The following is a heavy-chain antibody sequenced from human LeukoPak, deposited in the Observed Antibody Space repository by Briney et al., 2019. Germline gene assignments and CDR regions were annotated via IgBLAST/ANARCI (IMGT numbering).Heavy chain of an antibody. CDR1: GYTFTGYY. D-gene: IGHD3-3*01. CDR3: ARDDLPYYDFWSGYSHGGIDY. CDR2: INPNSGGT. J-gene: IGHJ4*02. V-gene: IGHV1-2*02. Sequence: ASVTVSCKASGYTFTGYYMHWVRQAPGQGLEWMGWINPNSGGTNYAQKFQGRVTMTRDTSISTAYMELSRLRSDHTAVYYCARDDLPYYDFWSGYSHGGIDYWGQGTLVTVSS.